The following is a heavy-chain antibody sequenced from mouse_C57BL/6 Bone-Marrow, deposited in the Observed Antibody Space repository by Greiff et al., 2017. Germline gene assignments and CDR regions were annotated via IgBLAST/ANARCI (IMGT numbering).Heavy chain of an antibody. V-gene: IGHV1-15*01. D-gene: IGHD6-1*01. CDR1: GYTFTDYE. J-gene: IGHJ3*01. Sequence: QVQLQQSGAELVRPGASVTLSCKASGYTFTDYEMHWVKQTPVQGLEWIGALDPETGGPAYKQKFKGKAILTADKSSSTAYMKLLSLTSDDSAVDYCTRRRDSPSWFAYWGQGTLVTVSA. CDR2: LDPETGGP. CDR3: TRRRDSPSWFAY.